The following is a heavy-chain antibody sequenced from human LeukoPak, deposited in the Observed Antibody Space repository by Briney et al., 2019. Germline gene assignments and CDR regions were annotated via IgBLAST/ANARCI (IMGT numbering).Heavy chain of an antibody. V-gene: IGHV4-59*01. D-gene: IGHD6-6*01. CDR3: ARGYSSSSGGWFDP. CDR1: GGSFSGYY. Sequence: PSETLSLTCAVYGGSFSGYYWNWIRQPPGKGLERLGYIYHSGSPIYTPSLKSRVSISLDPSKDQFSLRLNSVTAADTAVYYCARGYSSSSGGWFDPWGQGTLVTVSS. CDR2: IYHSGSP. J-gene: IGHJ5*02.